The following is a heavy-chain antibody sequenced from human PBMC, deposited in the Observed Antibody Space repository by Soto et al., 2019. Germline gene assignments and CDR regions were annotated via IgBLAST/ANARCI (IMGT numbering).Heavy chain of an antibody. CDR3: ARDLSGDFNWSDP. CDR1: GGSISSYY. D-gene: IGHD2-21*01. Sequence: SESLSLTCTVSGGSISSYYWSWIRQPAGKGLEWIGRSYTRGSTNDNPSLKSRVTMSVDTYKTQFSVKMSFVTAADTDVYYCARDLSGDFNWSDPWGQGTLVTVSS. CDR2: SYTRGST. V-gene: IGHV4-4*07. J-gene: IGHJ5*02.